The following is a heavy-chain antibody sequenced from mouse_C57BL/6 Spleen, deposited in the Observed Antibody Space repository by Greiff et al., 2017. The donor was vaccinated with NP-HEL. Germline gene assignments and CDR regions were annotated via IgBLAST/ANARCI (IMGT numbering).Heavy chain of an antibody. CDR2: ISYDGSN. CDR3: ARHYGSSYRFAY. D-gene: IGHD1-1*01. Sequence: EVQLQESGPGLVKPSQSLSLTCSVTGYSITSGYYWNWIRQFPGNKLEWMGYISYDGSNNYNPSLKNRISITRDTSKNQFFLKLNSVTTEDTATYYCARHYGSSYRFAYWGQGTLVTVSA. CDR1: GYSITSGYY. V-gene: IGHV3-6*01. J-gene: IGHJ3*01.